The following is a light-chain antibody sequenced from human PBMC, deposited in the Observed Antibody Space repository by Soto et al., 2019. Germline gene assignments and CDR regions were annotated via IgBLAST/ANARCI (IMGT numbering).Light chain of an antibody. CDR3: QQYNSYSPDT. CDR1: QTISSW. J-gene: IGKJ1*01. CDR2: KAS. V-gene: IGKV1-5*03. Sequence: DIQMTKSPFTVSGSVGDRATITCRAKQTISSWLAWYQQKQGKVPKLLIYKASNLESGFPSRFSGSGSGTEFTLTITSLQPDDFATYYCQQYNSYSPDTFGQGTKVDIK.